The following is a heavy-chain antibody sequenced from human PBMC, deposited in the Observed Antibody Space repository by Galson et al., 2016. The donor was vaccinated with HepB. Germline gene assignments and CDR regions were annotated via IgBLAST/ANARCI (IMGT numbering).Heavy chain of an antibody. CDR2: VPFDGSQK. D-gene: IGHD3-3*02. J-gene: IGHJ6*02. V-gene: IGHV3-30*18. Sequence: SLRLSCAASGFTFSSYGMHWVRQAPGQGLEWVAVVPFDGSQKYYPDSAKGRFAISRDNSKNTLFLHVSSLSSEDTAVYYCAKGLYKDFWSGFPPYYDYVMDVWGQGTTVTVSS. CDR3: AKGLYKDFWSGFPPYYDYVMDV. CDR1: GFTFSSYG.